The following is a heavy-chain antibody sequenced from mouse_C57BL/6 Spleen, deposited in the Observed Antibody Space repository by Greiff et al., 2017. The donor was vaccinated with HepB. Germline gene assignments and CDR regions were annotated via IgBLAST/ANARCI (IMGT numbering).Heavy chain of an antibody. J-gene: IGHJ1*03. CDR3: TRSPIYYDYEGYFDV. Sequence: EVKLVESGEGLVKPGGSLKLSCAASGFTFSSYAMSWVRQTPEKRLEWVAYISSGGDYIYYADTVKGRFTISRDNARNTLYLQMSSLKSEDTAMYYCTRSPIYYDYEGYFDVWGTGTTVTVSS. D-gene: IGHD2-4*01. CDR2: ISSGGDYI. CDR1: GFTFSSYA. V-gene: IGHV5-9-1*02.